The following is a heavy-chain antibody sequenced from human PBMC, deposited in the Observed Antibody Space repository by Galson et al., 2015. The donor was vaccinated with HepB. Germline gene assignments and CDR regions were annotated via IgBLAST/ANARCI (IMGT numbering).Heavy chain of an antibody. CDR1: GFTFSSYS. Sequence: SLRLSCAASGFTFSSYSMNWVRQAPGKGLEWVSYISSSSSTIYYADSVKGRFTISRDNAKNSLYLQMNSLRDEDTAVYYCARVLRYGGNSVVSGSEDYYYYGMDVWGQGTTVTVSS. D-gene: IGHD4-23*01. J-gene: IGHJ6*02. V-gene: IGHV3-48*02. CDR3: ARVLRYGGNSVVSGSEDYYYYGMDV. CDR2: ISSSSSTI.